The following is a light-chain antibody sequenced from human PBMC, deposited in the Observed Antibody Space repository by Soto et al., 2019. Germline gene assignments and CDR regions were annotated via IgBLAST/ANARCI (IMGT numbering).Light chain of an antibody. CDR1: QTVRSK. V-gene: IGKV3-15*01. Sequence: EIVMTQSPATLSVSPGERATLSCRASQTVRSKLAWYQQKRGQAPRLLIYDASTRATGIPVKFSGSGSETEFTLTISSLQSEDFAIYFCQQYDNWPRTFGQGTKVEIK. CDR3: QQYDNWPRT. J-gene: IGKJ1*01. CDR2: DAS.